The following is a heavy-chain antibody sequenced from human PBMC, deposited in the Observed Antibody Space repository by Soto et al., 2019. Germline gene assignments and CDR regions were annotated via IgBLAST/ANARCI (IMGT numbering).Heavy chain of an antibody. Sequence: QVQLQESGPGLVKPSETLSLTCFVSGASISSYYWTWTRQPPGKGLEWIGCIYNGAITNYNPSLKXXVTISVDTSKNQFSLKLTSVTAADTAVYYCARDDSERPATYWGQGTLVTVSS. J-gene: IGHJ4*02. CDR3: ARDDSERPATY. V-gene: IGHV4-59*01. D-gene: IGHD3-10*01. CDR2: IYNGAIT. CDR1: GASISSYY.